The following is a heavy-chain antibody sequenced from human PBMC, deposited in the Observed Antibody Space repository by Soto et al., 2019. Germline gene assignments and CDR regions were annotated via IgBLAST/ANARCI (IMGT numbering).Heavy chain of an antibody. D-gene: IGHD3-10*01. CDR3: ARERTFGDNKHNYMDV. CDR1: EFTFSRHG. J-gene: IGHJ6*03. V-gene: IGHV3-33*01. Sequence: QVQLVESGGGVVQPARSLRLSCAACEFTFSRHGMHWVRQAPGKGLQWVGVIWSEGSNEAYAESVKGRFIISRDNSKNILYLQMNSLRAEDTAVYYCARERTFGDNKHNYMDVWGTGITVTVSS. CDR2: IWSEGSNE.